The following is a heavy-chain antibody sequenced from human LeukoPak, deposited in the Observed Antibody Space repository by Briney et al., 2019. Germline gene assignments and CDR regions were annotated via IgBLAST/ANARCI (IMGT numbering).Heavy chain of an antibody. CDR1: GFTFSGSA. J-gene: IGHJ3*02. CDR3: TRRPCSSTSCHAAFDI. CDR2: IRSKANSYAT. Sequence: GGSLKLSCAASGFTFSGSAMHWVRQASGKGLEWVGRIRSKANSYATAYAASVKGRFTISRDDSKNTAYLQMNSLKTEDTAVYYCTRRPCSSTSCHAAFDIWGQGTMVTASS. V-gene: IGHV3-73*01. D-gene: IGHD2-2*01.